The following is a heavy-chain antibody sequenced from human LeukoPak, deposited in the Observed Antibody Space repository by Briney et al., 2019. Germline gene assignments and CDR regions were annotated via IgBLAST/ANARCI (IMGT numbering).Heavy chain of an antibody. V-gene: IGHV1-8*01. CDR2: MNPNSGNT. Sequence: ASVKVSCKASGYTFTSYDSNWVRQATGQGLEWMGWMNPNSGNTGYAQKFQGRVTMTRNTSISTAYMELSSLRSEDTAVYYCARRRIAVASRFDPWGQGTLVTVSS. D-gene: IGHD6-19*01. J-gene: IGHJ5*02. CDR3: ARRRIAVASRFDP. CDR1: GYTFTSYD.